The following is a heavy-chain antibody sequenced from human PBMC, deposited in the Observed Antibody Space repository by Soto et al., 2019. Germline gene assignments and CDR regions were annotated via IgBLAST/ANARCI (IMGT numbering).Heavy chain of an antibody. J-gene: IGHJ3*02. CDR3: ARERVGATSAAFDI. Sequence: ASVKVSCKASGYTLTSYGISWVRQAPGQGLEWMGWISAYNGNTNYAQKLQGRVTMTTDTSTSTAYMELRSLRSDDTAVYYCARERVGATSAAFDIWGQGTMVTVSS. CDR2: ISAYNGNT. D-gene: IGHD1-26*01. CDR1: GYTLTSYG. V-gene: IGHV1-18*01.